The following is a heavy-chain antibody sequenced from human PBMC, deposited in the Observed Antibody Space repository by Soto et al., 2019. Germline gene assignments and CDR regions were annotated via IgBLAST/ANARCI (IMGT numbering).Heavy chain of an antibody. D-gene: IGHD6-19*01. J-gene: IGHJ6*02. CDR2: ISSSGSTI. Sequence: PGGSLRLSCAASGFTFSSYEMNWVRQAPGKGLEWVSYISSSGSTIYYADSVKGRFTISRDNAKNSLYLQMNSLRAEDTAVYYCARDGGDSSGWYYYYYGMDVWGQGTTVTAP. V-gene: IGHV3-48*03. CDR1: GFTFSSYE. CDR3: ARDGGDSSGWYYYYYGMDV.